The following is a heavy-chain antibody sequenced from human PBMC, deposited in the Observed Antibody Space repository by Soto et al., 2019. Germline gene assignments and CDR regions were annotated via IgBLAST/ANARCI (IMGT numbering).Heavy chain of an antibody. CDR3: ARGAYGSGEGMALRPGLNWFDP. CDR2: ISSSSSYI. D-gene: IGHD3-10*01. CDR1: GFTFSSYS. V-gene: IGHV3-21*01. Sequence: GSLRLSCAASGFTFSSYSMNWVRQAPGKGLEWASSISSSSSYIYYADSVKGRFTIPRDNAENSLYLQMNSLRAEDTAVYYCARGAYGSGEGMALRPGLNWFDPWGQGTLVTVSS. J-gene: IGHJ5*02.